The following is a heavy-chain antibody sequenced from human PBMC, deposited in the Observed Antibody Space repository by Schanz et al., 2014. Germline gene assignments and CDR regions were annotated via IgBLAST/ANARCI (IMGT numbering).Heavy chain of an antibody. Sequence: VWTGPGAKEPGASVKVSCEASRYTFNTYGLNWVRQAPGQGLEWMGWISAYTNNTNYAQKVQGRVTMTTDTSTGTAYMELRSLRSDDTAVYYCARDRRRYCSTASCPHDNWFDPWGQGTLVTVSS. CDR3: ARDRRRYCSTASCPHDNWFDP. J-gene: IGHJ5*02. V-gene: IGHV1-18*01. D-gene: IGHD2-2*01. CDR2: ISAYTNNT. CDR1: RYTFNTYG.